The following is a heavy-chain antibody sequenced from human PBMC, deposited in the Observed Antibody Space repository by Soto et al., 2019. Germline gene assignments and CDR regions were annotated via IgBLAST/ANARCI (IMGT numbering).Heavy chain of an antibody. CDR2: IIPKLGSA. J-gene: IGHJ4*02. V-gene: IGHV1-69*01. CDR3: ARGRGGYNFGAVY. Sequence: QVQLVQSGAEVKKPGSSVQVSCKASGGGNLRDYRTTWVRQAPGQGLEWVGGIIPKLGSANYAQNFQGRVTITADEATSTVYIELQSLSSEDTAVYYCARGRGGYNFGAVYWGQGTPVTVSS. D-gene: IGHD5-12*01. CDR1: GGGNLRDYR.